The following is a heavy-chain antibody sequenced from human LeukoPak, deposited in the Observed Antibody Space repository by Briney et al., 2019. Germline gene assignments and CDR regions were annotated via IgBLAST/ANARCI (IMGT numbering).Heavy chain of an antibody. D-gene: IGHD4-23*01. Sequence: SETLSLTCTVSGGSISSSSYYWGWIRQPPGKGLEWIGSIYYSGSTYYNPSLKSRVTISVDTSKNQFSLKLSSVTAADTAVYYCARDFTPVLSIPRWGFDPWGQGTLVTVSS. J-gene: IGHJ5*02. V-gene: IGHV4-39*07. CDR3: ARDFTPVLSIPRWGFDP. CDR1: GGSISSSSYY. CDR2: IYYSGST.